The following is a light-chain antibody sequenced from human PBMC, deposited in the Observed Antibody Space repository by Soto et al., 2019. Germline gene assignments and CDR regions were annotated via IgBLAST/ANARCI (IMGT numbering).Light chain of an antibody. CDR2: EVS. V-gene: IGLV2-14*03. CDR1: SSDIGGSKS. Sequence: QSVLTRPASVSGSPGQSISISCTGTSSDIGGSKSVSWYQQHQGKAPKLIIYEVSKRPSGISNRFSGSKSANTASLTISGLQADDEADYFCASNTPTWVFGGGTKLTVL. J-gene: IGLJ3*02. CDR3: ASNTPTWV.